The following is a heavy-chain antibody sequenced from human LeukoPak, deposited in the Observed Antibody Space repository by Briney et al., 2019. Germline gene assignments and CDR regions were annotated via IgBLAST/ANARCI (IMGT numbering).Heavy chain of an antibody. J-gene: IGHJ6*03. D-gene: IGHD3-3*01. Sequence: SETLSLTCTVSGGSISSYYWSWIRQPAGKGLEWIGRIYTSGSTNYNPSLKSRVTISVDKSKNQFSLKPSSVTAADTAVYYCARGDFWSGYYYYMDVWGKGTTVTVSS. CDR3: ARGDFWSGYYYYMDV. V-gene: IGHV4-4*07. CDR1: GGSISSYY. CDR2: IYTSGST.